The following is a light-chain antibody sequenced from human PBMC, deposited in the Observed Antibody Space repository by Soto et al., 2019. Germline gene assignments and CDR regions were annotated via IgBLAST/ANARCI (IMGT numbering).Light chain of an antibody. CDR2: DAS. CDR3: QHRSTWPLT. J-gene: IGKJ4*01. V-gene: IGKV3-11*01. Sequence: EIVLTQSPATLSLSPGERATLSCRASQSLSNYLAWYQHRPGQAPRLLIYDASNRATGIPARFSGSGSGTDFTLTFSSLEPEDFAIYYCQHRSTWPLTFGGGTKVEIK. CDR1: QSLSNY.